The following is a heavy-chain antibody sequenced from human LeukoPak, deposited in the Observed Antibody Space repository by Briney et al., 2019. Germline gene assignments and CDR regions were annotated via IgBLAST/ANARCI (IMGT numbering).Heavy chain of an antibody. Sequence: ASVKVSCKASGYTFTSYAMHWVRQAPGQRLEWMGWINAGNGNTKYSQKFQGRVTITRDTSASTAYMELSSLRSEDTAVYYCARSKPTVTTLVDYWGQGTLVTVSS. D-gene: IGHD4-17*01. CDR1: GYTFTSYA. V-gene: IGHV1-3*01. CDR2: INAGNGNT. CDR3: ARSKPTVTTLVDY. J-gene: IGHJ4*02.